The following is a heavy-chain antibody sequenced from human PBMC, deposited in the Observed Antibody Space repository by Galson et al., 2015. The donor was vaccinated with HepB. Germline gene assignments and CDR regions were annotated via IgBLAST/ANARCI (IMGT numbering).Heavy chain of an antibody. Sequence: SVKVSCKASGYTFTSYAIHWVRQAPGQRLEWMGWINAGNGNTKYSQKFQGRVTISRDTSATTAYMELSSLRSEDTSVYYCARDAAYCSGGSCLGLYNWFDPWGQGTLVTVSS. CDR3: ARDAAYCSGGSCLGLYNWFDP. V-gene: IGHV1-3*01. CDR2: INAGNGNT. J-gene: IGHJ5*02. D-gene: IGHD2-15*01. CDR1: GYTFTSYA.